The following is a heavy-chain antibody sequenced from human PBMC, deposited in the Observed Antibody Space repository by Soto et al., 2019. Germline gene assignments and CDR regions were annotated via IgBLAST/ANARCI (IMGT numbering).Heavy chain of an antibody. CDR1: GFTFSSYA. Sequence: GGSLRLSCAASGFTFSSYAMSWVRQAPGKGLEWVSAISGSGGSTYYADSVKGRFTISRDNSKNTLYLQMNSLRAEDTAVYYCAKVPTRITIFVLAGHWGQGTRVTVAS. D-gene: IGHD3-3*01. J-gene: IGHJ4*02. V-gene: IGHV3-23*01. CDR2: ISGSGGST. CDR3: AKVPTRITIFVLAGH.